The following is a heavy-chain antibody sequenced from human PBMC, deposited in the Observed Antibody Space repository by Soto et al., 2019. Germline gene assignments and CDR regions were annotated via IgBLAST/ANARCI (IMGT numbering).Heavy chain of an antibody. D-gene: IGHD5-18*01. CDR1: GFTVSSNY. J-gene: IGHJ4*02. CDR3: ASGSGYRYGYVDY. CDR2: IYSGGST. V-gene: IGHV3-53*02. Sequence: EVQLVETGGGLIQPGGSLRLSCAASGFTVSSNYMSWVRQAPGKGLEWVSVIYSGGSTYYADSVKGRFTISRDNSKNTLYLQMNSLRAEDTAVYYCASGSGYRYGYVDYWGQGTLVTVSS.